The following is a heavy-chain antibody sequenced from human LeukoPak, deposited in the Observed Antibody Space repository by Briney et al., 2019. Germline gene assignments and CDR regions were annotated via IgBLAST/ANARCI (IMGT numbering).Heavy chain of an antibody. Sequence: ASVKVSCKASGYTFTGYYMHWVRQAPGQGLEWMGWINPNSGGTNYAQKFQGRVAMTRDTSISTAYMELSRLRSDDTAMYYCARLLYYYDSSGDYYAPKAFDIWGQGTMVTVSS. CDR3: ARLLYYYDSSGDYYAPKAFDI. V-gene: IGHV1-2*02. D-gene: IGHD3-22*01. J-gene: IGHJ3*02. CDR1: GYTFTGYY. CDR2: INPNSGGT.